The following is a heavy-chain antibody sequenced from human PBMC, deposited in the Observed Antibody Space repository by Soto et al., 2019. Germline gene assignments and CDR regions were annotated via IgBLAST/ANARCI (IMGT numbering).Heavy chain of an antibody. J-gene: IGHJ6*02. CDR2: IDSDGSTT. D-gene: IGHD4-4*01. Sequence: EVQLVESGGGLVQPGGSLRLSCAASGFTFSVYWMHWVRQAPGKGLVWVSRIDSDGSTTSYADSVKGRFTISRDNAKSTLYLQMNSLRGEDTAVYYCARPGYSNYGPGVDVWGQGTTVTVSS. CDR3: ARPGYSNYGPGVDV. V-gene: IGHV3-74*01. CDR1: GFTFSVYW.